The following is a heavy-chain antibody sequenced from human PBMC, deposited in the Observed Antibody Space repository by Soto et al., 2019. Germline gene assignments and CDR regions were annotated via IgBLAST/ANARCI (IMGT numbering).Heavy chain of an antibody. CDR1: GFTFSSYA. Sequence: GGSLRLSCAASGFTFSSYAMSWVRQAPGKGLEWVSAISGSGGSTYYADSVKGRFTISRDNSKNTLYLQMNSLRAEDTAVYYCAKFVGLRLTGPRGAYFDYWGQGTLVTVSS. CDR2: ISGSGGST. J-gene: IGHJ4*02. D-gene: IGHD5-12*01. V-gene: IGHV3-23*01. CDR3: AKFVGLRLTGPRGAYFDY.